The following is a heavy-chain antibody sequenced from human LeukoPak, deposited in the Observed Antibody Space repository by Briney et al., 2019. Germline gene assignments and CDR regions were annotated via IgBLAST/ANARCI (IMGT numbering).Heavy chain of an antibody. CDR3: AREWQGGIAAAGTRIEGDY. D-gene: IGHD6-13*01. CDR1: GFSVSGYW. V-gene: IGHV3-7*01. J-gene: IGHJ4*02. Sequence: GGSLRLPCAVSGFSVSGYWMTWVRQAPGKGLEWVANIKQDGSEKSYVDSVKGRFTISRDNAENSLFLQMNSLRVEDTAVYYCAREWQGGIAAAGTRIEGDYWGQGTLVAVSS. CDR2: IKQDGSEK.